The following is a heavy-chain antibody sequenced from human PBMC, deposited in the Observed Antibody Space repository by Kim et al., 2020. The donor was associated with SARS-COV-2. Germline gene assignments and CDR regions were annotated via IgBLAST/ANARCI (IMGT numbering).Heavy chain of an antibody. CDR2: ISSSGSTI. D-gene: IGHD3-10*01. J-gene: IGHJ6*02. CDR3: ASLYGSGSYYGGPYYYGMDV. V-gene: IGHV3-11*01. Sequence: GGSLRLSCAASGFTFSDHYMSWIRQAPGKGLEWVSYISSSGSTIYYADSVKGRFTISRDNAKNSLYLQMNSLRAEDTAVYYCASLYGSGSYYGGPYYYGMDVWGQGTTVTVSS. CDR1: GFTFSDHY.